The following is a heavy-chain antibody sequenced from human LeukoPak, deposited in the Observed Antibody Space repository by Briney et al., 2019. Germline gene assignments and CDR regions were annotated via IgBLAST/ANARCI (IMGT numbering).Heavy chain of an antibody. CDR3: ATVKRDCSGGTCYSYDY. Sequence: GGSLRLSCAASGFRFSDYTMTWVRQAPGKGLEWVSAISSNGDITYYADSVRGRFTISRDNSKNTVFLQMNSLRADDTAVYYCATVKRDCSGGTCYSYDYWGQGTLVTVSS. D-gene: IGHD2-15*01. CDR1: GFRFSDYT. CDR2: ISSNGDIT. J-gene: IGHJ4*02. V-gene: IGHV3-23*01.